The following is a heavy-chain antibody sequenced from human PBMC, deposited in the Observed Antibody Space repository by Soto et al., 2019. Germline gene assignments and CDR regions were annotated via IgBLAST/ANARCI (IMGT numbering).Heavy chain of an antibody. Sequence: SVKVSCKASGDVFRSYGINWVRQAPGQGLEWMGGIIPISGTTNYAQKFQGRVAITADGSTDTVYMELSRLRSEDTAVYFCARVRCFNGLCHTADYGMDVWGQGTTVTVSS. CDR1: GDVFRSYG. V-gene: IGHV1-69*13. J-gene: IGHJ6*02. D-gene: IGHD2-8*01. CDR3: ARVRCFNGLCHTADYGMDV. CDR2: IIPISGTT.